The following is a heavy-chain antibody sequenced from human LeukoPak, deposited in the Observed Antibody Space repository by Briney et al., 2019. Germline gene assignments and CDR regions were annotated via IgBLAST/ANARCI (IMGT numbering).Heavy chain of an antibody. V-gene: IGHV1-18*01. D-gene: IGHD2-2*01. CDR3: ARAPYCSSTSCNYYYYSMGV. CDR1: GGTFSSYA. J-gene: IGHJ6*02. CDR2: ISTHNGNT. Sequence: GASVKVSCKTSGGTFSSYAISWVRQAPGQGLEWMGWISTHNGNTNYAQKFQGRVTMTTDTSTSIAYMELRSLRSDDTAVYYCARAPYCSSTSCNYYYYSMGVWGQGTTVTVSS.